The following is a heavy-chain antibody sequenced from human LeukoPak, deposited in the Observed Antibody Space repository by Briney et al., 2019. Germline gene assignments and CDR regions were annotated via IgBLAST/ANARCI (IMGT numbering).Heavy chain of an antibody. Sequence: NHGESLQISCKGSGYSFTSYWIAWVRQLPGKGLEWMGIIYPGDSDTRYSPSFQGQVTISADKSISTAYLQWSSLKASDTAMYYCARLSRAVLTYGMDVWGKGTTVTVSS. J-gene: IGHJ6*04. D-gene: IGHD6-19*01. CDR1: GYSFTSYW. CDR3: ARLSRAVLTYGMDV. V-gene: IGHV5-51*01. CDR2: IYPGDSDT.